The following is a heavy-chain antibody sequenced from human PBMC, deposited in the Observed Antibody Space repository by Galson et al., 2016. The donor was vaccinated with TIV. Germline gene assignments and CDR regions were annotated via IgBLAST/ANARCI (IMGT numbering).Heavy chain of an antibody. CDR1: GGTFSSYV. Sequence: SVKVSCKASGGTFSSYVIKWVRQAPGQGLEWMGEISPMFGKANYAQKFQGRVTITADESTSTAYMELSSLISDDTAVYYCAKDRNTAFDTHYSYYGLDVWGQGTTVIVSS. D-gene: IGHD5-18*01. J-gene: IGHJ6*02. CDR3: AKDRNTAFDTHYSYYGLDV. V-gene: IGHV1-69*13. CDR2: ISPMFGKA.